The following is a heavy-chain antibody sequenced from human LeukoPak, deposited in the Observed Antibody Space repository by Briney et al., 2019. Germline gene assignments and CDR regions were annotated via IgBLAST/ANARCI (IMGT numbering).Heavy chain of an antibody. J-gene: IGHJ4*02. D-gene: IGHD3-22*01. Sequence: PGGSLRLSCTVSGFTVSSNSMSWVRQAPGKGLEWVSSITSSSSYMYYADSVKGRFTISRDNAKNSLYLQMNSLRAEDTAVYYCARHVVAVGFDYWGQGTLVTVSS. CDR3: ARHVVAVGFDY. CDR2: ITSSSSYM. V-gene: IGHV3-21*01. CDR1: GFTVSSNS.